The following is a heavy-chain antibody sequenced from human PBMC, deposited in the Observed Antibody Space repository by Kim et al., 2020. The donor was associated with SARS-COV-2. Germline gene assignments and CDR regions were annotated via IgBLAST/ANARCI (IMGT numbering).Heavy chain of an antibody. CDR1: GFTVSSNY. J-gene: IGHJ3*02. V-gene: IGHV3-53*01. D-gene: IGHD3-22*01. Sequence: GGSLRLSCAASGFTVSSNYMSWVRQAPGKGLEWVSVIYSGGSTYYADSVKGRFTISRDNSKNTLYLQMNSLRAEDTAVYYCARDLPPYYYDSSAHAFDIWGQGTMVTVSS. CDR3: ARDLPPYYYDSSAHAFDI. CDR2: IYSGGST.